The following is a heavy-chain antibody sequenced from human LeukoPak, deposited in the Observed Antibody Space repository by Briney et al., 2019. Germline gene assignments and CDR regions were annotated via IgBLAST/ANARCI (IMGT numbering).Heavy chain of an antibody. CDR1: GVTFSSYE. CDR2: ISSSGSTI. CDR3: ARSHSGWYDAFDI. V-gene: IGHV3-48*03. D-gene: IGHD6-19*01. J-gene: IGHJ3*02. Sequence: GGSLRLSCAASGVTFSSYEMNWVRQAPGKGLEWVSYISSSGSTIYYADSVKGRFTISRDNPKNSLYLQMHSLRAEDTAIYYCARSHSGWYDAFDIWGQGTMVTVPS.